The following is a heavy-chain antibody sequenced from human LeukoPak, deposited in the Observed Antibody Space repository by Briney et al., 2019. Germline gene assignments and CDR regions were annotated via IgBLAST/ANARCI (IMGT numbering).Heavy chain of an antibody. Sequence: SETLSLTCAVYGGSFSGYCWSWIRQPPGMGLEWIGEINHSGSTNYNPSLKSRVTISVDTSKNQFSLKLSSVTAADTAVYYCARGSGITMVRGVIVSGMDVWGKGTTVTVSS. V-gene: IGHV4-34*01. CDR3: ARGSGITMVRGVIVSGMDV. CDR2: INHSGST. D-gene: IGHD3-10*01. J-gene: IGHJ6*04. CDR1: GGSFSGYC.